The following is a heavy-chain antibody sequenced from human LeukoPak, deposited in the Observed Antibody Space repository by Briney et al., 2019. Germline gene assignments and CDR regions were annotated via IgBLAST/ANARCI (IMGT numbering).Heavy chain of an antibody. J-gene: IGHJ5*02. CDR3: ARVLRIFDRVTVAGSKFDP. Sequence: SETLSLTCTVSGGSISSSSYYWGWIRQPPGKGLEWIGSIYYSGSTYYNPSLKSRVTISVDTSKNQFSPKLGSVTAADTAVYYCARVLRIFDRVTVAGSKFDPWGQGTLVTVSS. D-gene: IGHD6-19*01. CDR1: GGSISSSSYY. V-gene: IGHV4-39*01. CDR2: IYYSGST.